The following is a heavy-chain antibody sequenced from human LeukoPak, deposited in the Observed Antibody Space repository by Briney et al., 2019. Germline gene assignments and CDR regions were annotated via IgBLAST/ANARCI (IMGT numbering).Heavy chain of an antibody. D-gene: IGHD2-8*02. CDR3: AGTGYVSYYYYYMDV. Sequence: PGGSLRLSCVASGFAFSNFEMNWVRQAPGKGLEWVSYISSSGNTTKNADSVKGRFTITRDNAKNSLYLQMNSLRAEDTAVYYCAGTGYVSYYYYYMDVWGKGTTVTVSS. V-gene: IGHV3-48*03. J-gene: IGHJ6*03. CDR1: GFAFSNFE. CDR2: ISSSGNTT.